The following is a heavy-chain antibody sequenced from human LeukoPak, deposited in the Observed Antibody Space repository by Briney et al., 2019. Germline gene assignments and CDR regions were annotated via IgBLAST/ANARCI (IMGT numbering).Heavy chain of an antibody. J-gene: IGHJ4*02. V-gene: IGHV3-21*01. CDR2: ISSSSSNI. CDR1: GFTFSSYS. D-gene: IGHD2-21*01. Sequence: PGGSLRLSCAASGFTFSSYSMNWVRQAPGKGLEWVSSISSSSSNIYYADSVKGRFTISRDNAKNSLYLQMNSLRAEDTAVYYCARDRYCGGDCYALDYWGQGTLVTVSS. CDR3: ARDRYCGGDCYALDY.